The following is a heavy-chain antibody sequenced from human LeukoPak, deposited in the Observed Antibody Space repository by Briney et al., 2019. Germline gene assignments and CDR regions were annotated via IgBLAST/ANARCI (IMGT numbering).Heavy chain of an antibody. CDR3: ARALGYCSGGSCTRGYNWFDP. D-gene: IGHD2-15*01. CDR2: IYFGGST. V-gene: IGHV4-39*01. J-gene: IGHJ5*02. Sequence: PGGSLRLSCAASGFTFSSYSMNWVRQPPGKGLEWIGSIYFGGSTYYNPSLKSRVTISVDTSMNQFSLKLSFVTTADTAVYYCARALGYCSGGSCTRGYNWFDPWGQGTLVTVSS. CDR1: GFTFSSYS.